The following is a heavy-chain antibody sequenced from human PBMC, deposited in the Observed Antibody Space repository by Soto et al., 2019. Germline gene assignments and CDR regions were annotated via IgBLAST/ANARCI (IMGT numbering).Heavy chain of an antibody. J-gene: IGHJ4*02. D-gene: IGHD3-10*01. V-gene: IGHV3-23*01. CDR3: VKYYGSGSYDY. Sequence: GGSLRLSCAASGFTFRSYAMTWVRQAPGKGLEWVSAISGSGATTDYADSVKGRFTISRDNSQNTLYLQMNSLRAEDTAVYYCVKYYGSGSYDYWGQGTLVTVSS. CDR2: ISGSGATT. CDR1: GFTFRSYA.